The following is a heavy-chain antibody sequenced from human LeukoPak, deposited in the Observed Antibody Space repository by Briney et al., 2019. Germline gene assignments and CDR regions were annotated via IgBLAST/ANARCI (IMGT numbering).Heavy chain of an antibody. CDR3: ASGYSYGPVSHDY. D-gene: IGHD5-18*01. J-gene: IGHJ4*02. CDR2: IIPILGIA. Sequence: GASVKVSCKASGGTFSSYAISWVRQAPGQGLEWMGRIIPILGIANYAQKFQGRVTITADKSTSTAYMELSSLRSEDTAVYYCASGYSYGPVSHDYWGQGTLVTVSS. V-gene: IGHV1-69*04. CDR1: GGTFSSYA.